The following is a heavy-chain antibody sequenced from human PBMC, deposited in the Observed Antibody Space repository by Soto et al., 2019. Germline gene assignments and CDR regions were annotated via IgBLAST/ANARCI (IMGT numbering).Heavy chain of an antibody. D-gene: IGHD6-19*01. CDR2: ISGSGART. CDR1: GFTFSDCA. V-gene: IGHV3-23*01. CDR3: VREDSDGYARGSLDL. J-gene: IGHJ3*01. Sequence: QLLESGGGLVRPGESLRLSCNASGFTFSDCAMNWVRQAPGKGMEWVSFISGSGARTYYVDPVQGRFTISSDNSTKSLFRQMGSQRAEDTAIYYCVREDSDGYARGSLDLWGRGTMVTVSS.